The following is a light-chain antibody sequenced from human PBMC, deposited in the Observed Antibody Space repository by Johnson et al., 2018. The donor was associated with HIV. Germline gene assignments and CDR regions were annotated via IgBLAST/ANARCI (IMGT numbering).Light chain of an antibody. J-gene: IGLJ1*01. CDR2: ENK. V-gene: IGLV1-51*01. CDR3: GTWDSSLSAYV. CDR1: SSNIGNNY. Sequence: QSVLTQPPSVSAAPGQKVTISCSGSSSNIGNNYVSWYQQLPGTSPKLLIYENKARPSGIPDRFSGSKSATSATLGITGLQTGDEADYYCGTWDSSLSAYVFGTGTKVTVL.